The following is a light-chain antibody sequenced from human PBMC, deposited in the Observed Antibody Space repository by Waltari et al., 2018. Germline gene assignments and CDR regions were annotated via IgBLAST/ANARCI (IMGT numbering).Light chain of an antibody. Sequence: DIQMTQSPSSLSASVGDRVTITCRASQSISSHLNWYQQKPGKAPKLLIYAASSLQSGVPSRFSGSGSVTDFTLTISSLQPEDFATYYCQQSYSTPQTFGQGTKLEIK. CDR3: QQSYSTPQT. CDR2: AAS. V-gene: IGKV1-39*01. CDR1: QSISSH. J-gene: IGKJ2*01.